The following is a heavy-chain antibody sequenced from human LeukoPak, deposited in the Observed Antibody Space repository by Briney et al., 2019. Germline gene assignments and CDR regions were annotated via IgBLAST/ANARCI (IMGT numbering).Heavy chain of an antibody. CDR1: GVSISRFY. Sequence: PSETLSLTCTTSGVSISRFYRSWVRQTPGKGLEWIGNIYSGVPTYFNPSLKSRVIISVDTSKNQFSMNLTSVTAADTAMYYCVQTSGWPGFDYWGQGILVTVSS. D-gene: IGHD6-19*01. J-gene: IGHJ4*02. CDR2: IYSGVPT. CDR3: VQTSGWPGFDY. V-gene: IGHV4-4*09.